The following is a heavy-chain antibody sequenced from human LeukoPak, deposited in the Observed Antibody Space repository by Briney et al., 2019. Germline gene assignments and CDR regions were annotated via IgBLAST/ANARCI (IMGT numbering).Heavy chain of an antibody. CDR1: GGSISSSSYY. CDR3: ARHTKIVGATRALDY. Sequence: SETLSLTCTVSGGSISSSSYYWGWIRQPPGKGLEWIGSIYYSGSTYYNPSLKSRVTISVDASKNQFSLKLSSVTAADTAVYYCARHTKIVGATRALDYWGQGTLVTVSS. J-gene: IGHJ4*02. V-gene: IGHV4-39*01. CDR2: IYYSGST. D-gene: IGHD1-26*01.